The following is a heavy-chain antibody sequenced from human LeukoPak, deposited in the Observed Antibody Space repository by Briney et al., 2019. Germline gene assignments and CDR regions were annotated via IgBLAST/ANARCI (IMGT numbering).Heavy chain of an antibody. CDR2: MNPNSGNT. CDR3: ANRYSRNWFDP. V-gene: IGHV1-8*01. J-gene: IGHJ5*02. Sequence: ASVKVSCKASGYIFTRYDINWVRQATGQGLEWMGWMNPNSGNTGYAQKFQGGVIMTRNTSISTAYMELSSLRSEDTAVYYCANRYSRNWFDPWGQGTLVIVSS. CDR1: GYIFTRYD. D-gene: IGHD1-14*01.